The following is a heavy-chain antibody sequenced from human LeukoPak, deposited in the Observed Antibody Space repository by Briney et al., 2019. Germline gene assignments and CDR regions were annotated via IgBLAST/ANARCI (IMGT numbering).Heavy chain of an antibody. J-gene: IGHJ4*02. Sequence: ASVKVSCKVSGYTFTELSMHWVRQAPGKGLEWMGGFDPEDGETIYAQKFQGRVTMTEDTSTDTAYMELSSLRSEDTAVYYCATALLGPAATNDYWGQGTLVTVSS. CDR2: FDPEDGET. V-gene: IGHV1-24*01. D-gene: IGHD2-2*01. CDR1: GYTFTELS. CDR3: ATALLGPAATNDY.